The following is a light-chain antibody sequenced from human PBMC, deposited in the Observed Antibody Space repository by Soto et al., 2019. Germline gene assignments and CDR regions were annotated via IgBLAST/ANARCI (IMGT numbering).Light chain of an antibody. CDR2: GAS. J-gene: IGKJ5*01. CDR3: QQYNNWPSPIT. V-gene: IGKV3-15*01. Sequence: EIVMTQSPATLSVSPGERATLSCRASQSVSSNLAWYQQKPGQAPRLIIYGASTRATGVPARFSGSGSGTEFTLTITSLQSEDFAVYYCQQYNNWPSPITFGQGTRLEIK. CDR1: QSVSSN.